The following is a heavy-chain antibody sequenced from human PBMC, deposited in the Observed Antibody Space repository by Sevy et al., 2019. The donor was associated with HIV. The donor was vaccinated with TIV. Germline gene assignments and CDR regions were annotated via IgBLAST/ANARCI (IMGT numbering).Heavy chain of an antibody. V-gene: IGHV4-4*07. CDR2: IYTSGST. CDR1: GGSISSYY. D-gene: IGHD2-2*01. J-gene: IGHJ4*02. CDR3: ARATERGYCSSTSCYSLDY. Sequence: SETLSLTCTVSGGSISSYYWSWIRQPAGKGLEWIGRIYTSGSTNYNPSLKSRVTMSVDTSKNQFSLKLSSVTAADTAVYYRARATERGYCSSTSCYSLDYWGQGTLVTVSS.